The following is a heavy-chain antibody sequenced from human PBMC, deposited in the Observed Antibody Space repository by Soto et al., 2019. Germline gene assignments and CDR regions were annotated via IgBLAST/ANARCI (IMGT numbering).Heavy chain of an antibody. Sequence: GASVKVSCKASGYTFSIYGITWVRQAPGQGLEWMGWISPYSGDTSFAQKFQGRVSLTTDTPTSTAYMELRSLRPDDTAVYYCARSYCSTLTCYSTWFDPWGQGTLVTVSS. D-gene: IGHD2-15*01. CDR2: ISPYSGDT. CDR3: ARSYCSTLTCYSTWFDP. CDR1: GYTFSIYG. J-gene: IGHJ5*02. V-gene: IGHV1-18*04.